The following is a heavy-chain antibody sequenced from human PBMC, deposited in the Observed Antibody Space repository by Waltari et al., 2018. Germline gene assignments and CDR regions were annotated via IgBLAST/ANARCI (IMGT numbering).Heavy chain of an antibody. CDR1: GYSISSGYY. Sequence: QVQLQESGPGLVKPSETLSLTCAVSGYSISSGYYWGWIRQPPGKGLEWIGSIYHSGSTYYNPSLKSRVTISVDTSKNQFSLKLSSVTAADTAVYYCARVSGGEQLVPFDYWGQGTLVTVSS. J-gene: IGHJ4*02. CDR2: IYHSGST. D-gene: IGHD6-6*01. CDR3: ARVSGGEQLVPFDY. V-gene: IGHV4-38-2*01.